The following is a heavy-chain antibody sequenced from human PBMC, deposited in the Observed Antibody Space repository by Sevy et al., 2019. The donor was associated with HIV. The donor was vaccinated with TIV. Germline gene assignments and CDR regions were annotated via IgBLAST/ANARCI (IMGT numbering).Heavy chain of an antibody. CDR2: ISSSSSYI. CDR1: GFTFSSYS. V-gene: IGHV3-21*01. J-gene: IGHJ3*02. CDR3: AREVAVAGRTDAFDI. Sequence: GGSLRLSCAASGFTFSSYSMNWVRQAPGKGLEWVSSISSSSSYIYYADSVKGRFTISRDNAKNSLYLQMNSLRAEDMAVYYCAREVAVAGRTDAFDIWGQGTMVTVSS. D-gene: IGHD6-19*01.